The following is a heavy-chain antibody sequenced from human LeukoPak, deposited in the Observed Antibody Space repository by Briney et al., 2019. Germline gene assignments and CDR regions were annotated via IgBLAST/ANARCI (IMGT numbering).Heavy chain of an antibody. J-gene: IGHJ4*02. CDR2: INPNNGGT. CDR3: ARELAFCTSTSCPLYHY. V-gene: IGHV1-2*02. Sequence: GASVKVSRKASGYKFTDYYVHWVRQAPGQGLEWMGWINPNNGGTNYAQKFHGRVTMTRDTSITTAYMELNRLTSDDTAVYYCARELAFCTSTSCPLYHYWGQGTLVTVSS. CDR1: GYKFTDYY. D-gene: IGHD2-2*01.